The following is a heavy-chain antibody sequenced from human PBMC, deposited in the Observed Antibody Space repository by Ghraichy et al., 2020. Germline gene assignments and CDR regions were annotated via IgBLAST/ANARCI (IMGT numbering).Heavy chain of an antibody. CDR2: ISGSGGST. V-gene: IGHV3-23*01. J-gene: IGHJ4*02. D-gene: IGHD3-10*01. Sequence: GGSLRLSCAASGFTFSSYAMSWVRQAPGKGLEWVSTISGSGGSTYYADSVKGRFTISRDNSKNTLYLQMNSLRAEDTAVYYCAKDDAADYYGSGSPFDYWGQGTLVTVSS. CDR3: AKDDAADYYGSGSPFDY. CDR1: GFTFSSYA.